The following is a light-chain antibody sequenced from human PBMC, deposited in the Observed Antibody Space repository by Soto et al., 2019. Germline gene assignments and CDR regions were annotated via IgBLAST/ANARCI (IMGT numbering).Light chain of an antibody. CDR2: GAS. CDR1: QSVSSN. J-gene: IGKJ1*01. Sequence: EIVMTQSPVTLSVSPGERATLSCRASQSVSSNLAWYQQKPGQAPRLLTYGASTGATGIPARFSGSGSGTEFTLTISSLQSEDFAFYYCQQYNNGPRTFGQGTKV. V-gene: IGKV3-15*01. CDR3: QQYNNGPRT.